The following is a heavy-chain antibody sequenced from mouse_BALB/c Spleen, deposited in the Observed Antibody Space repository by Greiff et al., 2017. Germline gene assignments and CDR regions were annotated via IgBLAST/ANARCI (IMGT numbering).Heavy chain of an antibody. CDR2: ICSGGGST. CDR3: ARPLYDYEIAY. D-gene: IGHD2-4*01. V-gene: IGHV5-12-1*01. CDR1: GFAFSSYD. J-gene: IGHJ3*01. Sequence: EVQLVESGGGLVKPGGSLKLSCAASGFAFSSYDMSWVRQTPGKGLEWVAYICSGGGSTYYPDTVKGRFTISRDNAKNTLNLQMSSLKSEDTAMYYCARPLYDYEIAYWGQGTPVTVSA.